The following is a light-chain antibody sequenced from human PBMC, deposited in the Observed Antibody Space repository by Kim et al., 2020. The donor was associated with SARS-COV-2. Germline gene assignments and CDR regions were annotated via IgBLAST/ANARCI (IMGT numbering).Light chain of an antibody. CDR1: QSVSSN. CDR3: QQYNNWPPRWT. CDR2: GAS. J-gene: IGKJ1*01. V-gene: IGKV3-15*01. Sequence: EIVMTQSPATLSVSPGERATLSCRASQSVSSNLAWYQQKPGQAPRLLIYGASTRATGIPARCSGSGSGTEFTLTISSLQSEDFAVYYCQQYNNWPPRWTFGQGTKVDIK.